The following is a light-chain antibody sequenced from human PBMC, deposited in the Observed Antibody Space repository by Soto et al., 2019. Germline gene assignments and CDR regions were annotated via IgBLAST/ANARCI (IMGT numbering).Light chain of an antibody. CDR1: QSVSSY. Sequence: DIVLTQAPATLSLSPGERATLSCMASQSVSSYLAWYQQKPGRAPRLLIYGASSRATGIPDRFSGSGSGTDFTLTISRLEPEDFAVYYCQQYGSSPRTVGQGTKVEI. CDR3: QQYGSSPRT. V-gene: IGKV3-20*01. J-gene: IGKJ1*01. CDR2: GAS.